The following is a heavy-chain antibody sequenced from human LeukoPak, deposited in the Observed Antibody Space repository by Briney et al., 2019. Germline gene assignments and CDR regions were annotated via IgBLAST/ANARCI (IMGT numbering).Heavy chain of an antibody. CDR1: GFTFSTYW. V-gene: IGHV3-74*01. Sequence: GGSLRLSCAASGFTFSTYWMHWVRQAPGKGLLWVSRINSDGGTSSYADSVKGRFTISRDNAKNTLYLQMNSLRVDDTAVYYCARDRSSSWSFDSWGQGTLVSVSS. D-gene: IGHD6-13*01. J-gene: IGHJ4*02. CDR3: ARDRSSSWSFDS. CDR2: INSDGGTS.